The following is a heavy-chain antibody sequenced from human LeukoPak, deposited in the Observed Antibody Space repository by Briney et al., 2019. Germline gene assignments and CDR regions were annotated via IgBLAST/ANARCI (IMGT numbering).Heavy chain of an antibody. CDR1: GGSISSYY. Sequence: SETLSLTCIVSGGSISSYYWSWIRQPPGKGLEWIGEVHLDGRTNYNPSLKSRLIMSVDLPENHISLKLTSVTAADTAVYYCAREGGFYRPLDYSGQGTLVTVSS. CDR2: VHLDGRT. D-gene: IGHD3-3*01. J-gene: IGHJ4*02. CDR3: AREGGFYRPLDY. V-gene: IGHV4-59*12.